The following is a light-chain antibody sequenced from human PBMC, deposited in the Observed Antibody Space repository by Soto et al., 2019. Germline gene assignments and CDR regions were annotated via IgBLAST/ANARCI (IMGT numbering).Light chain of an antibody. J-gene: IGKJ5*01. Sequence: EIVMTHSPATLSVSPGERATLSCRASQSVSSNLAWYQQEPGQAPRLLIYGASSRATGIPDRFSGSGSGTDFTLTISRLEPEDFAVYYCQQYGSSPITFGQGTRLEIK. CDR1: QSVSSN. V-gene: IGKV3-20*01. CDR2: GAS. CDR3: QQYGSSPIT.